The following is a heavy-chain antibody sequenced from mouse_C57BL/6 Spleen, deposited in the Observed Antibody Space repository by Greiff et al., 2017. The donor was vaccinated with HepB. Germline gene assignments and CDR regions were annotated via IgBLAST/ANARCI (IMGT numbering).Heavy chain of an antibody. Sequence: QVQLQQPGAELVKPGASVKLSCKASGYTFTSYWMHWVKQRPGQALEWIGMIHPNSGSTNYNEKFKSKATLTVDKSSSTAYMQLSSLTSEDSAVYYCAPIYYGNYGPFAYWGQGTLVTVSA. CDR3: APIYYGNYGPFAY. CDR1: GYTFTSYW. CDR2: IHPNSGST. V-gene: IGHV1-64*01. D-gene: IGHD2-1*01. J-gene: IGHJ3*01.